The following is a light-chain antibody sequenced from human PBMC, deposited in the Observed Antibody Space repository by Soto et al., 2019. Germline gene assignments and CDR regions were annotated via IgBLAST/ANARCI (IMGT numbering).Light chain of an antibody. Sequence: DVQMTQSPSTLSASVGDRVTITCRASQSVTSWLAWYQKKPGKAPKVLLYDASSLESGVPSRFNGSGSGTEFTLTISSLHPDDFATYYCPHYNSYPWTFGQGTKVEIK. J-gene: IGKJ1*01. CDR3: PHYNSYPWT. CDR2: DAS. CDR1: QSVTSW. V-gene: IGKV1-5*01.